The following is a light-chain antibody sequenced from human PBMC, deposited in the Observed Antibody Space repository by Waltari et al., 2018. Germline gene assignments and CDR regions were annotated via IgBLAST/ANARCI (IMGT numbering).Light chain of an antibody. Sequence: EIVFTQSPGTLSLSPGQRATLSCRASQSVSGNNLAWYQQKPAQAPRLLIHGASNRATGIPDRFSGSGSGTDFTLTISRLEPEDFAVYYCQQYGRSWNTFGQGTKLEIK. CDR2: GAS. J-gene: IGKJ2*01. V-gene: IGKV3-20*01. CDR3: QQYGRSWNT. CDR1: QSVSGNN.